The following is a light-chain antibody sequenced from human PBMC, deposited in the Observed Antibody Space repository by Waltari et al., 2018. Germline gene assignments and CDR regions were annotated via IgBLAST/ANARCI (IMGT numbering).Light chain of an antibody. CDR1: SGSIASHY. CDR3: QSYDITSHWV. J-gene: IGLJ3*02. V-gene: IGLV6-57*02. Sequence: NFMLTQPHSVSESPGKTVTISSTGSSGSIASHYVQWYQQRPGRAPTTVIYEDNQRPSGVPGRFSGSIDSSSNSASLTISGLKTEDEADYYCQSYDITSHWVFGGGTRLTVL. CDR2: EDN.